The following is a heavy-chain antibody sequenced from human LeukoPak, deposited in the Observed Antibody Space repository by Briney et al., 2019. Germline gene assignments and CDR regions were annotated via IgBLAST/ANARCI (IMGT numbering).Heavy chain of an antibody. CDR2: IYTSGST. CDR1: GGSISSSSYY. V-gene: IGHV4-61*02. J-gene: IGHJ4*02. CDR3: ATGIVGATFDY. D-gene: IGHD1-26*01. Sequence: SETLSLTCTVSGGSISSSSYYWGWIRQPAGKGLEWIGRIYTSGSTNYNPSLKSRVTISVDTSKNQFSLKLSSVTAADTAVYYCATGIVGATFDYWGQGTLVTVSS.